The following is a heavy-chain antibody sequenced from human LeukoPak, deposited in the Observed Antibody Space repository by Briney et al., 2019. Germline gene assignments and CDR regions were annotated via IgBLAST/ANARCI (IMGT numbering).Heavy chain of an antibody. CDR2: ISAYNGNT. V-gene: IGHV1-18*01. CDR3: ARGSDIVVVPAASDY. CDR1: GYTFTSYG. D-gene: IGHD2-2*01. J-gene: IGHJ4*02. Sequence: ASVKVSCKASGYTFTSYGISWVRQAPGQGLEWMGWISAYNGNTNYAQKLQGRVTMTTDTSTSTAYMELRSLRSDDTAVYYCARGSDIVVVPAASDYWGQRTLVTVSS.